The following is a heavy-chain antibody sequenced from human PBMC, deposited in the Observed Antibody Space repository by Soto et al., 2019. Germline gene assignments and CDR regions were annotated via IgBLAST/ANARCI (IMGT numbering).Heavy chain of an antibody. D-gene: IGHD5-18*01. CDR1: GFTFSSYG. Sequence: QVQLVESGGGVIQPGRSLRLSCAAFGFTFSSYGMHWVRQAPGKGLEWVAVISYDGSDKYYVDSVKGRFTISRDNSKNTLYLQMNSLRVEDTAVYFCAKVSAQLWGGYYFDYWGQGTLVTVSS. CDR3: AKVSAQLWGGYYFDY. V-gene: IGHV3-30*18. CDR2: ISYDGSDK. J-gene: IGHJ4*02.